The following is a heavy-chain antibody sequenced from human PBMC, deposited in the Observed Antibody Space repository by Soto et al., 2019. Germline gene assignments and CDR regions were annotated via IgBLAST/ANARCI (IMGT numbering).Heavy chain of an antibody. Sequence: GGSLRLSCAASGFTFSKYDMHWVRQAPGKGLEWVAVTSFDGSKKYYAASVKGRFTISRDNSNNTPYVEMNSLRVEDTAVYSCAREGGVRAGIGHYYYGLDVWGQGTTVTVSS. CDR3: AREGGVRAGIGHYYYGLDV. J-gene: IGHJ6*02. CDR2: TSFDGSKK. V-gene: IGHV3-30-3*01. CDR1: GFTFSKYD. D-gene: IGHD2-2*02.